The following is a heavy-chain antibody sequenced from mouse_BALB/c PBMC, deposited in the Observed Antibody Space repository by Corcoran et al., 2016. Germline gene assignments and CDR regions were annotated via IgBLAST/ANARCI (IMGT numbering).Heavy chain of an antibody. D-gene: IGHD1-1*01. V-gene: IGHV4-1*02. CDR1: GCDFSRYW. J-gene: IGHJ3*01. CDR3: ARLHYYGLSAY. Sequence: EVKHLESGGGLVQPGGSLKLSCAASGCDFSRYWMSWVRQASGKGLEWIGEINPDSRTINYTPSLKDKFIISRDNAKNTPYLQMSKVRSEDTALYYCARLHYYGLSAYWGQGTLVTVSA. CDR2: INPDSRTI.